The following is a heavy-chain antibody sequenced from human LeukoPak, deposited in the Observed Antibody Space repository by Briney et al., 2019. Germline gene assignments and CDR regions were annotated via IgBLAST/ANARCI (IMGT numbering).Heavy chain of an antibody. D-gene: IGHD3-9*01. CDR1: GGSISSYY. Sequence: SSETLSLTCTVSGGSISSYYWSWIRQPPGKGLEWIGYIYYSGSTNYNPSLKSRVTISVDTSKNQFSLKLSSVTAADTAVYYCARTAYDILTGVYYFDYWGQGTLVTVSS. V-gene: IGHV4-59*01. J-gene: IGHJ4*02. CDR3: ARTAYDILTGVYYFDY. CDR2: IYYSGST.